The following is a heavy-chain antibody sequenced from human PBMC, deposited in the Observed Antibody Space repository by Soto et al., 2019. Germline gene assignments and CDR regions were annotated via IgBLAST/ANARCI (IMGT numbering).Heavy chain of an antibody. CDR3: AGDGVRHGAYNLWLDP. Sequence: GGSLRLSCAASGFSFSSYWMTWVRQAPGKGLEWVANIKQDAREKYYVASVKGRFTISRDNGKNLLYLQMDSLTADDTAVYYCAGDGVRHGAYNLWLDPWGEGTLVTVSS. CDR2: IKQDAREK. J-gene: IGHJ5*02. V-gene: IGHV3-7*03. CDR1: GFSFSSYW. D-gene: IGHD3-16*01.